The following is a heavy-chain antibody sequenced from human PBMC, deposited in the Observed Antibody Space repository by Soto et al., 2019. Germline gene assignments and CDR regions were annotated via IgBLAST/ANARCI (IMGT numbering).Heavy chain of an antibody. J-gene: IGHJ4*02. Sequence: EVQLVESGGDLVQPGGSLRLSCAASGFSFGIYWMSWVRQAPGKGLEWVGTIKFDASEKKYVDSVKGRFTMSRDNAKNSLYVQMDSLRADDTAVYYCERDAGYGSGNSVNHYLDNWGQGTQVTVSP. CDR3: ERDAGYGSGNSVNHYLDN. V-gene: IGHV3-7*01. CDR1: GFSFGIYW. D-gene: IGHD3-10*01. CDR2: IKFDASEK.